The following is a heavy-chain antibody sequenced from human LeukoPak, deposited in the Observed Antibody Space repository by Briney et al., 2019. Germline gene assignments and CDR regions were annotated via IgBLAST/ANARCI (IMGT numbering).Heavy chain of an antibody. J-gene: IGHJ4*02. CDR2: IYSGGST. CDR1: GFTVSSNY. Sequence: GGSLRLSCAASGFTVSSNYMSWVRQAPGKGLEWVSVIYSGGSTYYADSVKGRFTISRDNSKNTLYLQMNSLRAEDTAVYYCARDNDVADFDYWGQGTLVTVSS. V-gene: IGHV3-53*01. CDR3: ARDNDVADFDY. D-gene: IGHD2-8*01.